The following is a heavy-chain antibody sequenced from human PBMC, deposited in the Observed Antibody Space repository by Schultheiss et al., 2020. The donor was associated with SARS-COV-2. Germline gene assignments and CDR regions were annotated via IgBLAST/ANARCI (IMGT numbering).Heavy chain of an antibody. CDR1: EFTFSNYW. CDR3: ARGLGYCSSTSCYDAFDI. D-gene: IGHD2-2*01. Sequence: GGSLRLSCAASEFTFSNYWMHWVCQAPEKGLEWVAVISYDGSNKYYADSVKGRFTISRDNSKNTLYLQMNSLRAEDTAVYYCARGLGYCSSTSCYDAFDIWGQGTMVTVSS. V-gene: IGHV3-30*03. J-gene: IGHJ3*02. CDR2: ISYDGSNK.